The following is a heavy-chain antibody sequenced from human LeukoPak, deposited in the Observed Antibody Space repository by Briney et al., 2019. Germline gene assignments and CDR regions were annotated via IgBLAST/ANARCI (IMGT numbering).Heavy chain of an antibody. J-gene: IGHJ4*02. CDR2: ISSSGSTI. V-gene: IGHV3-48*03. D-gene: IGHD3-9*01. CDR1: GFTFSSYE. CDR3: ARAVFDWLSFDY. Sequence: GGSLRLSCAASGFTFSSYEMNWVRQAPGKGLEWVSYISSSGSTIYYADSVKGRFTISRDNAKNSLYLQMNSLRAEDTAVYYCARAVFDWLSFDYWGQGTLVTVSS.